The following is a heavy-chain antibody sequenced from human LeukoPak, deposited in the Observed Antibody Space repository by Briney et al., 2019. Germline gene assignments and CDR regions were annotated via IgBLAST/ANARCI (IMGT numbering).Heavy chain of an antibody. CDR2: IYPGDSDT. J-gene: IGHJ5*02. CDR1: GYSFTSYW. V-gene: IGHV5-51*01. CDR3: ARSEVVVAATPFFQVWFGP. Sequence: GESLRISCKGSGYSFTSYWIGWVRQMPGKGLEWMGIIYPGDSDTRYSPSFQGQVTISADKSISTAYLQWSSLKASDTAMYYCARSEVVVAATPFFQVWFGPWGQGTLVTVSS. D-gene: IGHD2-15*01.